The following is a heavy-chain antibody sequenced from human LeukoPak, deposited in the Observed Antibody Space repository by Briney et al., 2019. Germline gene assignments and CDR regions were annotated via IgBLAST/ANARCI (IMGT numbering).Heavy chain of an antibody. D-gene: IGHD3-22*01. Sequence: GGSLRLSCAASGFTVSSNYMSWVRQAPGKGLEWVSVIYSGGSTYYADSVKGRFTISRDNSKNTLYLQMNSLRAEDTAVYYCARERPPYYYASSGTMSAFDIWGQGTMVTVSS. CDR2: IYSGGST. V-gene: IGHV3-53*01. CDR1: GFTVSSNY. J-gene: IGHJ3*02. CDR3: ARERPPYYYASSGTMSAFDI.